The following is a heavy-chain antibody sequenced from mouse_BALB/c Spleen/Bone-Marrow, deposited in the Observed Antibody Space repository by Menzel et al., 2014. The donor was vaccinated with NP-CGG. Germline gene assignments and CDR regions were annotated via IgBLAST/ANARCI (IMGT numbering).Heavy chain of an antibody. Sequence: EVQEVESGGGLVQPGGSLRLSCATSGLTFTDYYMSWDRQPPGRALEWLGFIRNKANGYTTEYSASVKGRFTISRDNSQSILYLQMNTLRAEDSAAYYGARDMGLLQLDFWGQGTTLTVSS. CDR2: IRNKANGYTT. CDR3: ARDMGLLQLDF. V-gene: IGHV7-3*02. D-gene: IGHD2-12*01. CDR1: GLTFTDYY. J-gene: IGHJ2*01.